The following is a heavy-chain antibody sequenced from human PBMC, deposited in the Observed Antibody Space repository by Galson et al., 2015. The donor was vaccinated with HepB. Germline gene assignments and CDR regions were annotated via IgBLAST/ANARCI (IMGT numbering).Heavy chain of an antibody. D-gene: IGHD6-13*01. V-gene: IGHV1-18*01. CDR2: VSAYNTNT. J-gene: IGHJ6*03. Sequence: SVKVSCKASGYSFGDFGIEWVRQAPGQGLEWLGWVSAYNTNTNYAQKLQDRVTMTTDESTNTAYMELRSLTSDDTAIYYCARGPPYSNNRYSHYYRSYMDVWGEGTTVTVAS. CDR3: ARGPPYSNNRYSHYYRSYMDV. CDR1: GYSFGDFG.